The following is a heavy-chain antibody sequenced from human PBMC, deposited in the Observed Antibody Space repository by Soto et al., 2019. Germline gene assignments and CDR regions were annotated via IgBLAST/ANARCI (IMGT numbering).Heavy chain of an antibody. CDR2: INSDGSST. V-gene: IGHV3-74*01. CDR3: ARVNSGSYYYYYYYGMDV. CDR1: GFTFSSYW. D-gene: IGHD1-26*01. Sequence: HPGGSLRLSCAASGFTFSSYWMHWVRQAPGKGLVWVSRINSDGSSTSYADSVKGRFTISRDNAKNTLYLQMNSLRAEDTAVYYCARVNSGSYYYYYYYGMDVWGQGTTVTVSS. J-gene: IGHJ6*02.